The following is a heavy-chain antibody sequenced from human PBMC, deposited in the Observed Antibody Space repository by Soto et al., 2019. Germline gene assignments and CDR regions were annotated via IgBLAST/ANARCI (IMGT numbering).Heavy chain of an antibody. D-gene: IGHD3-10*01. CDR1: GFTFSSYS. J-gene: IGHJ3*02. CDR2: ISSSSSYI. Sequence: EVQLVESGGGLVKPGGSLRLSCAASGFTFSSYSMNWVRQAPGKELEWVSSISSSSSYIYYADSVKGRFTISRDNAKNSLYLQMNSLRAEDTAVYYCARGGITMVRGDDAFDIWGQGTMVTVSS. V-gene: IGHV3-21*01. CDR3: ARGGITMVRGDDAFDI.